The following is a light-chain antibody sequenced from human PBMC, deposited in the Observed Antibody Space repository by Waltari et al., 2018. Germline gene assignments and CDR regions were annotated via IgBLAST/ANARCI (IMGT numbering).Light chain of an antibody. J-gene: IGKJ1*01. CDR2: GAS. V-gene: IGKV3-20*01. CDR1: QSVSSNY. Sequence: EIVLTQSPGTLSLSPGARATLSCRASQSVSSNYLAWYQQKPGQAPRLLIYGASSRATGIPDRFSGSGSGTDFTLTISRREPEDVAVYYCQQYGSSPPTFGQGTKVEIK. CDR3: QQYGSSPPT.